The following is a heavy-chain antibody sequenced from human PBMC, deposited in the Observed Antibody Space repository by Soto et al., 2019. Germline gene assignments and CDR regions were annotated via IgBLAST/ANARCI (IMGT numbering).Heavy chain of an antibody. J-gene: IGHJ6*02. Sequence: GASVKVSCKVSGYTLTELSMHWVRQAPGKGLEWMGGFDPEDGETIYAQKFQGRVTMTEDTSTDTAYMELSSLRSEDTAVYYCATEAIYGSGSYYKEYYYGMDVWGQGTTVTVSS. CDR1: GYTLTELS. CDR2: FDPEDGET. D-gene: IGHD3-10*01. V-gene: IGHV1-24*01. CDR3: ATEAIYGSGSYYKEYYYGMDV.